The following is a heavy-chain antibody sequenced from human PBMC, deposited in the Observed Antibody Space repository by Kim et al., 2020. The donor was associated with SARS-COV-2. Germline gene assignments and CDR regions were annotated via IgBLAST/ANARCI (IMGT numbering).Heavy chain of an antibody. Sequence: GGSLRLSCAASGFTFSSYAMSWVCQAPGKGLEWVSAISGSGGSTYYADSVKGRFTISRDNSKNTLYLQMNSLRAEDTAVYYCAKDEGQGYSSPRPDYWGQGTLVTVSS. V-gene: IGHV3-23*01. CDR1: GFTFSSYA. CDR2: ISGSGGST. J-gene: IGHJ4*02. CDR3: AKDEGQGYSSPRPDY. D-gene: IGHD6-13*01.